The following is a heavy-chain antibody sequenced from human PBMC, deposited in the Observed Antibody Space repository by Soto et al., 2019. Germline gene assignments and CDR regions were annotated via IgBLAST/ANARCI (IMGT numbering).Heavy chain of an antibody. V-gene: IGHV4-30-4*01. D-gene: IGHD3-16*01. Sequence: KPSETLSLTCTVSGGSISSGDYYWSWIRQPPGKGLEWIGYIYYSGSTYYNPSLKSRVTISVDTSKNQFSLKLSSVTAADTAVYYCAREGRGGWFDPWGQGTLVTVSS. CDR2: IYYSGST. J-gene: IGHJ5*02. CDR3: AREGRGGWFDP. CDR1: GGSISSGDYY.